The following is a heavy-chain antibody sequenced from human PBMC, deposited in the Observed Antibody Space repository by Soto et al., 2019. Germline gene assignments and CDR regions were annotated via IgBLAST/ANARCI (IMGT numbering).Heavy chain of an antibody. Sequence: SETLSLTCTVSGGSVSSGDYYWGWIRQPPGKGLEWIGYIYYSGSTNYNPSLKSRVSISLDTSKNQFSLRLTSVTAADTAVYYCARIPVDTYMINWFDPWGQGTLVTVSS. CDR2: IYYSGST. D-gene: IGHD5-18*01. V-gene: IGHV4-61*08. CDR3: ARIPVDTYMINWFDP. CDR1: GGSVSSGDYY. J-gene: IGHJ5*02.